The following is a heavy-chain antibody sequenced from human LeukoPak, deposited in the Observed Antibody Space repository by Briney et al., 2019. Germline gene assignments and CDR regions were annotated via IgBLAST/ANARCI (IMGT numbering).Heavy chain of an antibody. Sequence: SSETLSLTCAVYGGSFSGYYWSGIRQPPGKGLEWIGEINHSGSTNYNPSLKSRVTISVDTSKNQFSLKLSSVTAADTAVYYCARDSSGYHDYWGQGTLVTVSS. J-gene: IGHJ4*02. V-gene: IGHV4-34*01. D-gene: IGHD3-22*01. CDR3: ARDSSGYHDY. CDR2: INHSGST. CDR1: GGSFSGYY.